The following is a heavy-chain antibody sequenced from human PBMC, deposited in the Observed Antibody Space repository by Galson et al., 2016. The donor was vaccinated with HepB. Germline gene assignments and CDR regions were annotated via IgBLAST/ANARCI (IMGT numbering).Heavy chain of an antibody. J-gene: IGHJ4*02. V-gene: IGHV3-30*04. D-gene: IGHD5-24*01. Sequence: LRLSCAASGLTLSTYAMHWVRQAPGKGLESLAVISHTGTERHYADSVEGRFTISRDNSKNTIYLQMNILRVEDTAVYYCATNRGDGYNDIRDWGQGTLVTVSS. CDR3: ATNRGDGYNDIRD. CDR1: GLTLSTYA. CDR2: ISHTGTER.